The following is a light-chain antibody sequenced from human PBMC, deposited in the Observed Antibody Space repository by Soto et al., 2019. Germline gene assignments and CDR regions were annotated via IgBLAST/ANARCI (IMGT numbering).Light chain of an antibody. CDR2: DAS. Sequence: EIVLTQSPATLSLSPGERATLSCRASQSVSSYLAWYQQKPGQTPRLLIYDASNRATGIPARFSGSGSGTDFTLTISSLELEDFAVHYCQQRSSWPRTFGQGTKLEIK. CDR1: QSVSSY. J-gene: IGKJ2*01. CDR3: QQRSSWPRT. V-gene: IGKV3-11*01.